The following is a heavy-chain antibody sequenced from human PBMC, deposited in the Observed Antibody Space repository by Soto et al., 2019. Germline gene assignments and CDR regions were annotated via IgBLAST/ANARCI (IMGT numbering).Heavy chain of an antibody. CDR2: IIPIFGTA. D-gene: IGHD6-19*01. CDR3: ARVKWLARSRYFDY. CDR1: GGTFSSYA. Sequence: GASVKVSCKASGGTFSSYAISWVRQAPGQGLEWMGGIIPIFGTANYAQKFQGRVTITADKSTSTAYMELSSLRSEDTAVYYCARVKWLARSRYFDYWGQGTLVTVSS. J-gene: IGHJ4*02. V-gene: IGHV1-69*06.